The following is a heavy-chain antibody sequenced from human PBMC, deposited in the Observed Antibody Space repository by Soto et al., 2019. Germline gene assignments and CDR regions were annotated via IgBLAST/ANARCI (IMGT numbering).Heavy chain of an antibody. CDR3: ARANTVGATPVYYYYGMDV. Sequence: EVQLVESGGGLVQPGGSLRLSCAASGFTFSSYSMNWVRQAPGKGLEWVSYISSSSSTIYYADSVKGRFTISRDNAKNSLYLQMNSLRDEDTAVYYCARANTVGATPVYYYYGMDVWGQGTTVTVSS. V-gene: IGHV3-48*02. CDR1: GFTFSSYS. CDR2: ISSSSSTI. J-gene: IGHJ6*02. D-gene: IGHD1-26*01.